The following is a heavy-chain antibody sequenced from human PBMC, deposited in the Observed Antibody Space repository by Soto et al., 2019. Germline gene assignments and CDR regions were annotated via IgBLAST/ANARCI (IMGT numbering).Heavy chain of an antibody. J-gene: IGHJ4*02. V-gene: IGHV1-2*02. D-gene: IGHD1-26*01. Sequence: ASVKVSCKASGYTFTGHYIHWVRQAPEQGPEWMGEIGPETGATRYAQKFQGRVTMTRDMSITTVYMELNNLSPDDTAVYYCGRGRSGQIVVFYWSQGTPVTVSS. CDR1: GYTFTGHY. CDR3: GRGRSGQIVVFY. CDR2: IGPETGAT.